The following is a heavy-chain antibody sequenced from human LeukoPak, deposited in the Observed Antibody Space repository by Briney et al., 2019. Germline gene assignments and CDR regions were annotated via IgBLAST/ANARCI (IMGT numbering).Heavy chain of an antibody. CDR1: GGSLSGYY. CDR3: ARVKGYYDSSSYRYHFYGMDV. D-gene: IGHD3-22*01. J-gene: IGHJ6*02. Sequence: SETLSLTCAVYGGSLSGYYWSWIRQPPGKGLEWIGYIYDSGSTNYNPSLKSRVTISVDTSKNQFSLKLSSVTAADTAVYYCARVKGYYDSSSYRYHFYGMDVWGQGTAVTVSS. V-gene: IGHV4-59*01. CDR2: IYDSGST.